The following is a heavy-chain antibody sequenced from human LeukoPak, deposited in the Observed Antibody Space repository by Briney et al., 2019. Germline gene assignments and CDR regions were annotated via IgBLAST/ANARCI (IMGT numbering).Heavy chain of an antibody. J-gene: IGHJ3*02. Sequence: PSETLSLTCTVSGGSISSYYWSWIRQPPGKGLEWIGEINHSGSTNYNPSLKSRVTISVDTSKNQFSLKLSSVTAADTAVYYCARSRSRQTQNRHIHGTHAAFDIWGQGTMVTVSS. V-gene: IGHV4-34*01. CDR2: INHSGST. CDR3: ARSRSRQTQNRHIHGTHAAFDI. CDR1: GGSISSYY. D-gene: IGHD1-14*01.